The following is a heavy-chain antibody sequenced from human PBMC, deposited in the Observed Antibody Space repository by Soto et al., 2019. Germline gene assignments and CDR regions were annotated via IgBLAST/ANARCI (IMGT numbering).Heavy chain of an antibody. V-gene: IGHV3-20*04. Sequence: PGGSLRLSCAASGFSFDDYGMSWVRQAPGKGLEWVSNINWNGGSIVYGDSVKGRFTISRDNAKDSLFLQMNNLRAEDTAFYYCARHRPYGGNHHAFDIWGQGTLVTVSS. CDR2: INWNGGSI. CDR3: ARHRPYGGNHHAFDI. D-gene: IGHD4-17*01. CDR1: GFSFDDYG. J-gene: IGHJ3*02.